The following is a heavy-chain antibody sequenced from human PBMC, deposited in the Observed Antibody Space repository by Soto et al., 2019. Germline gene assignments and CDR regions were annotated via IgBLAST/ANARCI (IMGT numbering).Heavy chain of an antibody. V-gene: IGHV3-74*01. CDR2: INSDGSST. CDR1: GFTFSSYW. D-gene: IGHD1-1*01. CDR3: ASLGATGNFDY. Sequence: GGSLRLSCAASGFTFSSYWMHWVRQAPGKGLVWVSRINSDGSSTSYADSVKGRFTISRDNAKNTLYLQMNSLRAEDTAVYYGASLGATGNFDYWGQGTLVTVSS. J-gene: IGHJ4*02.